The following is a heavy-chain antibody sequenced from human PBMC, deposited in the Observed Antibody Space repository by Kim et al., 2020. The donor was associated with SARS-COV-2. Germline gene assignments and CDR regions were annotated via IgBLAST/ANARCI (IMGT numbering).Heavy chain of an antibody. D-gene: IGHD4-17*01. J-gene: IGHJ4*02. CDR3: ARAIYGDYDY. CDR1: GFTFSSYA. Sequence: GGSLRHSCAASGFTFSSYAMHWVRQAPGKGLEWVAVISYDGSNKYYADSVTGRFTISRDNSKNTLYLQMNSLRAEDTAVYYCARAIYGDYDYWGQGTLLTVSS. V-gene: IGHV3-30*04. CDR2: ISYDGSNK.